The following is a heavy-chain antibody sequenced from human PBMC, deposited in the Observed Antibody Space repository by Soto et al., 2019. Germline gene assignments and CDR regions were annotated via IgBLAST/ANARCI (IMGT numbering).Heavy chain of an antibody. CDR1: GYSISSGYY. CDR3: ARVIRYYDFWSGYYPQTPFDY. CDR2: IYHSGST. D-gene: IGHD3-3*01. J-gene: IGHJ4*02. V-gene: IGHV4-38-2*01. Sequence: SETLSLTCAVSGYSISSGYYWGWIRQPPGKGLEWIGSIYHSGSTYYNPSLKSRVTISVDTSKNQFPLKLSSVTAADTAVYYCARVIRYYDFWSGYYPQTPFDYWGQGTLVTVSS.